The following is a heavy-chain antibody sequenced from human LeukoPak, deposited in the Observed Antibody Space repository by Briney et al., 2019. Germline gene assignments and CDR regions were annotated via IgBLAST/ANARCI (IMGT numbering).Heavy chain of an antibody. CDR2: INPNSGGT. D-gene: IGHD3-22*01. CDR1: GYTFTRYY. CDR3: ARVIGLNYDSSGYYSDNWFDP. Sequence: ASVKVSCKASGYTFTRYYMHWVRQAPGQGLEWMGWINPNSGGTNYAQKFQGRVTMTRDTSISTAYMELSRLRSDDTAVYYCARVIGLNYDSSGYYSDNWFDPWGQGTLVTVSS. V-gene: IGHV1-2*02. J-gene: IGHJ5*02.